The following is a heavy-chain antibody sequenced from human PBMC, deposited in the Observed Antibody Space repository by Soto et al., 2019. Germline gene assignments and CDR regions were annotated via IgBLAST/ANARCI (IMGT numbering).Heavy chain of an antibody. CDR2: ISPETGKT. J-gene: IGHJ4*02. Sequence: VELVQSGAEVKKPGASVRVSCKASGYTFSSFGLSWVRQAPGQGPEWMGWISPETGKTEYSHKFQGRVTMTTDTSTRTLFLDLGSLTSDDTAVYYCTRDLFFSATSTVTTVAFWGQGTLVTVSS. V-gene: IGHV1-18*04. D-gene: IGHD4-17*01. CDR3: TRDLFFSATSTVTTVAF. CDR1: GYTFSSFG.